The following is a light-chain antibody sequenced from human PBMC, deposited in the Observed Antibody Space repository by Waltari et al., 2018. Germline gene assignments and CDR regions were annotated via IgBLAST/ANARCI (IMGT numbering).Light chain of an antibody. CDR2: DAS. V-gene: IGKV3-20*01. CDR3: QMYVRLPVT. J-gene: IGKJ1*01. CDR1: QSVGRA. Sequence: EIVLTQSPGTLALSPGESATLSCRASQSVGRALAWNQQKPGQAPRLLIYDASSRATGISDKFSGSGSGTDFSLTISRVEPEDFAVYFCQMYVRLPVTFGQGP.